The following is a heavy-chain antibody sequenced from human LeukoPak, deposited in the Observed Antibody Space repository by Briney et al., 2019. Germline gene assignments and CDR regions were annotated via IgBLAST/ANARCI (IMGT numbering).Heavy chain of an antibody. CDR1: GFTFNNYD. CDR3: ARGGVDHYGSGTYYLMYYFDH. Sequence: PAVSLRLYCAASGFTFNNYDMSWDPHAPGKGRKGFSDISSSGSATYYVDAVKGRLTVSRDDAHNTLYLHMNSVRAEDTAVYFCARGGVDHYGSGTYYLMYYFDHWGQGALVTVSS. CDR2: ISSSGSAT. V-gene: IGHV3-23*01. J-gene: IGHJ4*02. D-gene: IGHD3-10*01.